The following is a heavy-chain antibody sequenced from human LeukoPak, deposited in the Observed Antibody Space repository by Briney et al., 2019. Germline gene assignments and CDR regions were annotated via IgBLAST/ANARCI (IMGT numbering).Heavy chain of an antibody. D-gene: IGHD6-19*01. J-gene: IGHJ4*02. CDR2: VPYGDNID. V-gene: IGHV3-33*01. Sequence: TGGSLILSCAASXFTFNNYVMHWVRQAPSKGLEWLAVVPYGDNIDYYRDSVKGRFTISRDNSQNTLYLQMNRLRGEGTAVYYCVREQGSGWYRASDYWGQGTLVTVP. CDR3: VREQGSGWYRASDY. CDR1: XFTFNNYV.